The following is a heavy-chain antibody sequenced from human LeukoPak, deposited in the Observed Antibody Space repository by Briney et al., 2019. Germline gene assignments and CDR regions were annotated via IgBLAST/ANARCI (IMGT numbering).Heavy chain of an antibody. CDR3: ARGLSSGSS. CDR2: IFTSGST. Sequence: SETLSLTCTVSDGSISSGSYYWSWIRQPAGKGLEWIGRIFTSGSTNYNPSLKSRVTISLDSSKNRLSLDLRSVTAADTAVYYCARGLSSGSSWGQGTLVTVSS. CDR1: DGSISSGSYY. D-gene: IGHD5-18*01. J-gene: IGHJ4*02. V-gene: IGHV4-61*02.